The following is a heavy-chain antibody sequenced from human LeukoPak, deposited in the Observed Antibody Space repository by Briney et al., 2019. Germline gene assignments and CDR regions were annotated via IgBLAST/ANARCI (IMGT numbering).Heavy chain of an antibody. V-gene: IGHV1-46*01. J-gene: IGHJ4*02. D-gene: IGHD3-3*01. CDR1: GYTFTSYY. CDR3: ARDVGGNDFWSGYTFH. CDR2: INPSGGST. Sequence: GASVKVSCKASGYTFTSYYMHWVRQAPGQGLEWMGIINPSGGSTSYAQKFQGRVTMTRDTSTSTVYMELSNLRSEDTAVYYCARDVGGNDFWSGYTFHWGQGTLVTVSS.